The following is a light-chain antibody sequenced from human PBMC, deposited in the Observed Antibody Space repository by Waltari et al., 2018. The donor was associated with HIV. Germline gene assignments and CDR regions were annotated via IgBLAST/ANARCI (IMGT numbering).Light chain of an antibody. V-gene: IGLV2-18*02. J-gene: IGLJ3*02. Sequence: QSTLTQPPSVSGSLGQSVTIACRGTSSDLGSYNRVSWYQQPPGTAPKLIIYEVTNRPSGVAVRFSGSKSGNTASLTISGLQAEDEADYYCSSYTTSSTWVFGGGTQLTVL. CDR2: EVT. CDR1: SSDLGSYNR. CDR3: SSYTTSSTWV.